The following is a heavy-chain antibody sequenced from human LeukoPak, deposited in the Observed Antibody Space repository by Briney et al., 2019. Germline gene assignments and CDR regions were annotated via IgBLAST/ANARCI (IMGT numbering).Heavy chain of an antibody. Sequence: GASVKVSCKASGYTFTGYYMHWVRQAPGQGLEWMGWINPNSGGTNYAQKFQGRVTMTRDTSISTAYMELSRLRSDDTAVYYCARAYGSGSYYNEFDYWGQGTLVTVSS. CDR2: INPNSGGT. V-gene: IGHV1-2*02. J-gene: IGHJ4*02. CDR3: ARAYGSGSYYNEFDY. CDR1: GYTFTGYY. D-gene: IGHD3-10*01.